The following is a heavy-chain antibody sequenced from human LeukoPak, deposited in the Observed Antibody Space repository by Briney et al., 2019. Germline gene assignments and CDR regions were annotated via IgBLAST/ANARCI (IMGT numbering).Heavy chain of an antibody. CDR2: IYYSGST. D-gene: IGHD3-22*01. V-gene: IGHV4-61*01. CDR3: ARESPRYYDSSGYYTSYYYYGMDV. J-gene: IGHJ6*02. CDR1: GGSVSSGSYY. Sequence: PSGTLSLTCTVSGGSVSSGSYYWSWIRQPPGKGLEWIGYIYYSGSTNYNPSLKSRVTISVDTSKNQFSLKLSSVTAADTAVYYCARESPRYYDSSGYYTSYYYYGMDVWGQGTTVTVSS.